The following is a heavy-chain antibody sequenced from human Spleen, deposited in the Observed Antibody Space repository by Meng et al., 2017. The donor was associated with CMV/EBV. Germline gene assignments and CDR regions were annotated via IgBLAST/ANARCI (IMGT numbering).Heavy chain of an antibody. CDR2: ISGSGGST. J-gene: IGHJ6*02. CDR1: GFTFSSYA. V-gene: IGHV3-23*01. Sequence: GGSLRLSCAASGFTFSSYAMSWVRQAPGKGLEWVSAISGSGGSTYYADSVKGRFTISRDNSKNTLYLQMNSLRAEDTAVYYCATPLLPPSYCSSTSCYGAYYGMDVWGQGTTVTVSS. CDR3: ATPLLPPSYCSSTSCYGAYYGMDV. D-gene: IGHD2-2*01.